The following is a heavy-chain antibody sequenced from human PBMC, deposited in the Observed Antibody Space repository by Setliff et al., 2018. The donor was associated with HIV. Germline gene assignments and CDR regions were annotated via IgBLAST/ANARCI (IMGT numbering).Heavy chain of an antibody. J-gene: IGHJ4*02. D-gene: IGHD3-22*01. CDR2: ILSTGERT. CDR3: AKELAASGLGYFDS. Sequence: ASVKVSCAASGFTFSNYAMSWVRQAPGEGLEWVSAILSTGERTFYADSVKGRFTISRDNSKNTVCLQMNSLRAEDTAEYYCAKELAASGLGYFDSWGRGILVTVSS. CDR1: GFTFSNYA. V-gene: IGHV3-23*01.